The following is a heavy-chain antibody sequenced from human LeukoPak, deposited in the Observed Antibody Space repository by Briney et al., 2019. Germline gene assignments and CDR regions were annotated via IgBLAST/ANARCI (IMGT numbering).Heavy chain of an antibody. V-gene: IGHV4-34*01. CDR1: GGSFSGYY. CDR3: ARRSSGWYGNAFDI. J-gene: IGHJ3*02. D-gene: IGHD6-19*01. Sequence: SETLSLTCAVYGGSFSGYYWSWIRQPPGKGLEWIGEINHSGSTNYNPSLKSRATISVDTSENQFSLKLSSVTAADTAVYYCARRSSGWYGNAFDIWGQGTMVTVSS. CDR2: INHSGST.